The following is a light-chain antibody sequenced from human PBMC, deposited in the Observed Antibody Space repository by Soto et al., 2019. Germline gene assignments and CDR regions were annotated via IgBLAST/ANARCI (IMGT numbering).Light chain of an antibody. CDR3: AAWDDRLNGHWV. CDR1: SSNIGSNT. Sequence: QSVLTQPHSASGTPGQRVTISCSGSSSNIGSNTVNWYQQLPGTAPKLLIYSNNQRPSGVPDRFSGSKSGTSASLAISGLQSEDEADYYCAAWDDRLNGHWVFGGGTKLTVL. J-gene: IGLJ3*02. V-gene: IGLV1-44*01. CDR2: SNN.